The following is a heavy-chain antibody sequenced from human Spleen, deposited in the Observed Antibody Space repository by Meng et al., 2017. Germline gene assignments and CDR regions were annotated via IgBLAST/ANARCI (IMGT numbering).Heavy chain of an antibody. J-gene: IGHJ4*02. CDR3: AGCRFGELPYY. CDR2: ISAYNGNT. V-gene: IGHV1-18*01. D-gene: IGHD3-10*01. CDR1: GYTFTSYG. Sequence: ASVKVSCKASGYTFTSYGISWVRQAPGQGLEWMGWISAYNGNTNYAQKLQDRVTMTTDTSTSTAYMELRSLRSDDTAVYYCAGCRFGELPYYWGQGTLVTVSS.